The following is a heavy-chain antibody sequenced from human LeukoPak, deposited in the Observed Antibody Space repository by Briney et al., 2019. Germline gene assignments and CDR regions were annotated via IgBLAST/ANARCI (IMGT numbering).Heavy chain of an antibody. CDR1: GFTFSSYS. V-gene: IGHV3-48*01. J-gene: IGHJ6*03. CDR3: ARSARIIPAAGMGHYYMDV. CDR2: ISTSSSTI. D-gene: IGHD6-13*01. Sequence: GGSLRLSCAASGFTFSSYSMNWVRQAPGEGLEWVSYISTSSSTIYYADSVKGRFTISRDNAKNSLYLQMNSLRAEDTAIYYCARSARIIPAAGMGHYYMDVWGKGTTVTVSS.